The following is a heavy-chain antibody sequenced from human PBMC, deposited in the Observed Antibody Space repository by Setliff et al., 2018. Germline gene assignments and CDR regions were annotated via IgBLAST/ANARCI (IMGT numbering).Heavy chain of an antibody. CDR3: VRTDYSDGRYSMDV. D-gene: IGHD6-19*01. Sequence: SETLSLTCTVSGGSISSRTYYWSWIRQPAGKGLEWIGHIYTSWSTIYNPSLKSRVTISVDKSTNQFSLKLNSVTAADTAVYYCVRTDYSDGRYSMDVWGKGTTVTVSS. J-gene: IGHJ6*03. CDR1: GGSISSRTYY. CDR2: IYTSWST. V-gene: IGHV4-61*09.